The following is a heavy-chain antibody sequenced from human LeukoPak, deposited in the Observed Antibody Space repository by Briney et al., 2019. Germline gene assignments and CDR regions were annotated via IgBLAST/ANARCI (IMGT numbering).Heavy chain of an antibody. J-gene: IGHJ4*02. V-gene: IGHV1-46*01. Sequence: ASVKVSCKASGYTFTSYYMHWVRQAPGQGLEWMGIINPSGGSTSYAQKFQGRVTMTRDTSTSTVYMELSSLRSEDTAVYYCARVATPYCGGDCYSSEPYYFDYWGQGTLVTVSS. D-gene: IGHD2-21*02. CDR2: INPSGGST. CDR1: GYTFTSYY. CDR3: ARVATPYCGGDCYSSEPYYFDY.